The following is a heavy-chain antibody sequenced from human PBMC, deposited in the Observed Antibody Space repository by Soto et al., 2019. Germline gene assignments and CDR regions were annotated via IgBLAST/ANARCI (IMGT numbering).Heavy chain of an antibody. Sequence: PGGSLRLSCAASGFTFSSYWMSWVRQAPGKGLEWVANIKQDGSEKYYVDSVKGRFTISRDNAKNSLYLQMNSLRAEDTAVYYCARARGIAAPAGMDVWGQGTTVTVSS. CDR2: IKQDGSEK. CDR3: ARARGIAAPAGMDV. CDR1: GFTFSSYW. V-gene: IGHV3-7*03. J-gene: IGHJ6*02. D-gene: IGHD6-25*01.